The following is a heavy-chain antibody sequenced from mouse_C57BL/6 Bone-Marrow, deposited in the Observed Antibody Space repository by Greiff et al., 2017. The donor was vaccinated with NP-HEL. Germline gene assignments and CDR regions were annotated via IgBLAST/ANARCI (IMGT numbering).Heavy chain of an antibody. CDR1: GFSLSTFGMG. J-gene: IGHJ3*01. CDR2: IWWDDDK. Sequence: QVTLKVSGPGILQPSQTLSLTCSFSGFSLSTFGMGVGWLRQPSGLGLEWMAHIWWDDDKYYNPALKSRLTISKDTSKNQVILKIANMDTADTATYYCARIAEDYLFSYRGNATLVSVSA. D-gene: IGHD2-4*01. CDR3: ARIAEDYLFSY. V-gene: IGHV8-8*01.